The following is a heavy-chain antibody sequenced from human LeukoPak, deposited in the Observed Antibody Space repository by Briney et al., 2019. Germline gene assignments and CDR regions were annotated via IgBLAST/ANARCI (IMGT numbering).Heavy chain of an antibody. CDR3: AREGITGTTSFDY. CDR1: GYTFTGYY. J-gene: IGHJ4*02. CDR2: IKPNSGGT. V-gene: IGHV1-2*02. Sequence: ASVKVSCKASGYTFTGYYMHWVRQAPGQGLEWMGWIKPNSGGTNYAQKFQGRVTMTRDTSISTAYMELSRLRADDTAVYYCAREGITGTTSFDYWGQGTLVTVSS. D-gene: IGHD1-20*01.